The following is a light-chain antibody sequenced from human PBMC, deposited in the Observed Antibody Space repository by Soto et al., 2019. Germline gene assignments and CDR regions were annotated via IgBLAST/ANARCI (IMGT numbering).Light chain of an antibody. V-gene: IGLV2-14*03. J-gene: IGLJ1*01. CDR1: SSDVGGYKY. CDR3: SSFTSSSTYV. Sequence: QSVLTQPASVSGSPGQSITISCTGNSSDVGGYKYVSWYQQHPGKAPKLMIYDVSNRPSGVSNRFSGSKSGNTASLTISGLQAEDEADYYCSSFTSSSTYVFGTGTKVTV. CDR2: DVS.